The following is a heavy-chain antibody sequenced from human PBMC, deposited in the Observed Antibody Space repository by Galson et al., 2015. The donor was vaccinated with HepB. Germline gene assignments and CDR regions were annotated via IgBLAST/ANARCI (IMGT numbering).Heavy chain of an antibody. V-gene: IGHV1-46*01. J-gene: IGHJ4*02. Sequence: SVKVSCKASGYTFTSYYMHWVRQAPGQGLEWMGIINPSGGSTSYAQKFQGRVTMTRDTSTSTVYMELSSLRSEDTAVYYCARSPPGSDRGVHFDYWGQGTLVTVSS. CDR1: GYTFTSYY. CDR3: ARSPPGSDRGVHFDY. CDR2: INPSGGST. D-gene: IGHD3-10*01.